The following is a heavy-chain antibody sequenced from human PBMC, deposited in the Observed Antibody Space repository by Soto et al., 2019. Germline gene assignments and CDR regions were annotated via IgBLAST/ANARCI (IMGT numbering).Heavy chain of an antibody. J-gene: IGHJ5*02. V-gene: IGHV3-64D*06. CDR3: VKEGYYYDSSGYYYGWFDP. CDR1: GFTFSTSP. D-gene: IGHD3-22*01. Sequence: PGGSLRLSCSASGFTFSTSPMHWVRQAPGKGLEYVSAIVRNGGSTYYADSVKGRFTISRDNSKNTLYLQMSSLRAEDTAVYYCVKEGYYYDSSGYYYGWFDPWGQGTLVTVSS. CDR2: IVRNGGST.